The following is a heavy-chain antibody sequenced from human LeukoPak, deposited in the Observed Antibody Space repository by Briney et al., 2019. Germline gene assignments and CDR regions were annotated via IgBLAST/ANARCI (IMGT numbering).Heavy chain of an antibody. D-gene: IGHD6-13*01. CDR2: ISVSTST. Sequence: GGSLRLSCAASGFTFSGYSMNWVRQAPGKGLEWLSYISVSTSTYADSVKGRFTISRDDAKNSLYLQMSSLRAEDTAVYYCARDLVRGRAGGQQLVFDYWGQGTLVTVSS. CDR3: ARDLVRGRAGGQQLVFDY. CDR1: GFTFSGYS. V-gene: IGHV3-48*01. J-gene: IGHJ4*02.